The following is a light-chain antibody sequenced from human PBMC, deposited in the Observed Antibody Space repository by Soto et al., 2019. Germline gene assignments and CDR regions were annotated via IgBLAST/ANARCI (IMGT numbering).Light chain of an antibody. J-gene: IGKJ3*01. V-gene: IGKV3-15*01. Sequence: EIMLTQSPGTLSVSPGEGATLSCTASQSVNLNLAWYQQKPGQPPRLLLYGASTRATGIPARFRGSRTGTEFTLIICSRQAEDAAVYYCHQYNSWPRGTFGHGTKVEIK. CDR3: HQYNSWPRGT. CDR2: GAS. CDR1: QSVNLN.